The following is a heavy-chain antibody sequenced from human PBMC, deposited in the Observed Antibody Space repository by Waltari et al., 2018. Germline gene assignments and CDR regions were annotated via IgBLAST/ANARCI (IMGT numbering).Heavy chain of an antibody. CDR1: GYPFGGHY. J-gene: IGHJ4*02. D-gene: IGHD3-16*01. Sequence: QVHLVQSGAEVKKSGASVKVSCKASGYPFGGHYLYWVRQAPGQGLEWMGWINPTNGVTNYAQKFQGRVTMTRDTSINSVYMDLSRLRSDDTAVYFCARGLGGSSPFDYWGRGTLVTVSS. V-gene: IGHV1-2*02. CDR3: ARGLGGSSPFDY. CDR2: INPTNGVT.